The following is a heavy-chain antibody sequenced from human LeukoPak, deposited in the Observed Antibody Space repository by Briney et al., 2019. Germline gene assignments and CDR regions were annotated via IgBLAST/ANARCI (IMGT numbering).Heavy chain of an antibody. CDR1: GGSISSSSYY. CDR3: ARHNPYSSSWPFFDY. CDR2: IYYSGST. D-gene: IGHD6-13*01. J-gene: IGHJ4*02. V-gene: IGHV4-39*01. Sequence: SETLSLTCTVSGGSISSSSYYWGWIRQPPGKGLEWIGSIYYSGSTYYNPSLKSRVTISVDTSKNQFSLKLRSVTAADTAVYYCARHNPYSSSWPFFDYWGQGTLVTISS.